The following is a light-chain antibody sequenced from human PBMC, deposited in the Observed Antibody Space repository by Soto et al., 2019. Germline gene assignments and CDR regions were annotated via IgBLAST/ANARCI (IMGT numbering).Light chain of an antibody. CDR3: QQYHTSSIT. V-gene: IGKV1-5*01. J-gene: IGKJ5*01. CDR1: QTISSW. CDR2: DAS. Sequence: GDRVTITCRASQTISSWLAWYQQKPGKAPTLLIYDASTLERGVPSRFSGTGFGTEFTLSIDSLQPDDFATYYCQQYHTSSITFGHGTRLEIK.